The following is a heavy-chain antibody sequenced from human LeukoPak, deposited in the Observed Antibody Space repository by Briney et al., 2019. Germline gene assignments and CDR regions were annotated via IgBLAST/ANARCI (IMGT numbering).Heavy chain of an antibody. CDR2: INPSGGST. D-gene: IGHD2-2*01. CDR1: GYTFTSYY. V-gene: IGHV1-46*01. CDR3: ARVEGYCSSTSCYGDPFDY. J-gene: IGHJ4*02. Sequence: PWASVKVSCKASGYTFTSYYMHWVRQAPGQGLEWMGIINPSGGSTSYAQKFQGRVTMTRVTSTSTVYMELSSLRSEDTAVYYCARVEGYCSSTSCYGDPFDYWGQGTLVTVSS.